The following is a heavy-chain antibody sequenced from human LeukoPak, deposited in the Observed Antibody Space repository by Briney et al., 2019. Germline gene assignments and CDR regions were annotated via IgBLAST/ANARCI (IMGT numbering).Heavy chain of an antibody. CDR3: ARGGWDRYSSSWYYYYYGMDV. D-gene: IGHD6-13*01. CDR1: GGSFSGYY. J-gene: IGHJ6*02. V-gene: IGHV4-34*01. Sequence: PSETLSLTCAVYGGSFSGYYWSWIRQPPGKGLEWIGEINHSGSTNYNPSLKSRVTISVDTSKNQFSLKLSSVTAADTAVYYCARGGWDRYSSSWYYYYYGMDVWGQGTTVTVSS. CDR2: INHSGST.